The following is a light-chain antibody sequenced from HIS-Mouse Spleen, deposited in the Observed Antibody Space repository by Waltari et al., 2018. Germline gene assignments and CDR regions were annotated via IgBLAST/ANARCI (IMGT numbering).Light chain of an antibody. J-gene: IGKJ1*01. CDR2: AAS. Sequence: DIQLTQSPSFLSASVGDRVTITCRASQGISSYLAWYQQKPGKAPKLLIYAASTLQSGVPSRFSGSGSGTEFTLTISSLQSEDFATYYCQQYYSYPPWTFGQGTKVEIK. CDR3: QQYYSYPPWT. CDR1: QGISSY. V-gene: IGKV1-9*01.